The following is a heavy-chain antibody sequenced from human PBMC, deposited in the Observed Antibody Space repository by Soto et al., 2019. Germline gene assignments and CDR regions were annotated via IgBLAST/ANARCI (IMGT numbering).Heavy chain of an antibody. CDR1: DGSVNTGNYY. CDR2: IYYIGTT. D-gene: IGHD3-16*01. Sequence: QVQLQESGPGLVKPSETLSLTCSVSDGSVNTGNYYWRWIRQPPGKGLEWIGHIYYIGTTNYNPSLKSRVTISVDTPKNQFSLKVTSVTAADTAVYFCAREGKQLSRYGGDFDYWGQGILVTVSS. V-gene: IGHV4-61*01. J-gene: IGHJ4*02. CDR3: AREGKQLSRYGGDFDY.